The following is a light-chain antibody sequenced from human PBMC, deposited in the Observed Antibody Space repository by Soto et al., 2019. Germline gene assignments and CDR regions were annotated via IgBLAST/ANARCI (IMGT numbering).Light chain of an antibody. J-gene: IGKJ4*01. Sequence: EIVLTQSPASLSLSPGERATLSCRASQSVSSHLAWFQQRPGQAPRLLIYGASNRPTGIPARFGGSGSGTNFTLTISSLEPEDFAVYYCQRRSNWPPVLTFGGGTKVEIK. CDR3: QRRSNWPPVLT. CDR2: GAS. V-gene: IGKV3-11*01. CDR1: QSVSSH.